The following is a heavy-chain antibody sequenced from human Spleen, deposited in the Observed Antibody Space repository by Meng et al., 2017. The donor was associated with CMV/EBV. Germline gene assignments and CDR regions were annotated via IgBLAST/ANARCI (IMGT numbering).Heavy chain of an antibody. CDR1: GFTFSNYA. Sequence: GESLKISCAASGFTFSNYAMSWVRQAPGKGLEWVSAISGSGYSTYFADSVKGRFTISRDNSKNTLYLQMSSLRIEDTAVYYCTRFLGGRDYFYFYGKDVWGQGTTVTVSS. V-gene: IGHV3-23*01. CDR3: TRFLGGRDYFYFYGKDV. CDR2: ISGSGYST. D-gene: IGHD2-15*01. J-gene: IGHJ6*02.